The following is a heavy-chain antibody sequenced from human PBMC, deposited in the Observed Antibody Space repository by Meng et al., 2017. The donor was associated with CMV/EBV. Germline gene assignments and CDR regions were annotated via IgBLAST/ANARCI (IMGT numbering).Heavy chain of an antibody. CDR2: IYSGGSST. D-gene: IGHD5-24*01. V-gene: IGHV3-23*03. J-gene: IGHJ4*02. CDR3: AKDRLQREPGLLDY. Sequence: GESLKISCAASGFTFSSYAMSWVRQAPGKGLEWVSVIYSGGSSTYYADSVKGRFTISRDNSKNTLYLQMNSLRAEDTAVYYCAKDRLQREPGLLDYWGQGTLVTVSS. CDR1: GFTFSSYA.